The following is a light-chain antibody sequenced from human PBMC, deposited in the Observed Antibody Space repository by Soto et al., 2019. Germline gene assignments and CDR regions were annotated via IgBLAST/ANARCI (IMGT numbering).Light chain of an antibody. CDR3: QNYNSYSEA. CDR1: QGGTSW. V-gene: IGKV1-5*03. J-gene: IGKJ1*01. CDR2: KAS. Sequence: DIQMTQSPSFVSAAVGDRGTISWLASQGGTSWLAWYQQKPGKAPKLLIYKASTLKSGVPSRFSGSGSGTEFTLPISRLQPDDFATYYCQNYNSYSEAFGQGNKGDIK.